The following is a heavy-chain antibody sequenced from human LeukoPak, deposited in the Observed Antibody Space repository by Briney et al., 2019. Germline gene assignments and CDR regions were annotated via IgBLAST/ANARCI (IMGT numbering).Heavy chain of an antibody. V-gene: IGHV3-21*01. CDR1: GFTFSSYS. CDR2: ISISSSYI. Sequence: GGSLRLSCAASGFTFSSYSMNWVRQASGKGLEWVSSISISSSYIYYADSVKGRFTISRDNAQNSLYLQMNSLRAEDTAVYYCARGSALNRGGLWGFDYWGKGTLVTVSS. CDR3: ARGSALNRGGLWGFDY. D-gene: IGHD4/OR15-4a*01. J-gene: IGHJ4*02.